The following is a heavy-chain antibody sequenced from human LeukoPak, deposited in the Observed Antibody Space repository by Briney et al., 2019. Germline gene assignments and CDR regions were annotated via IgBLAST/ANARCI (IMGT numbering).Heavy chain of an antibody. CDR2: LYYGGST. J-gene: IGHJ4*02. CDR3: ARGGYNYAAAY. D-gene: IGHD5-24*01. V-gene: IGHV4-39*01. Sequence: SETLSLTCTASGGSITNNNYYWDWIRQPPGKGLEWIGCLYYGGSTYYNPSLKSRVTISADTSKNQFSLKLTSVTAADTAVYYCARGGYNYAAAYWGQGTLVTVSS. CDR1: GGSITNNNYY.